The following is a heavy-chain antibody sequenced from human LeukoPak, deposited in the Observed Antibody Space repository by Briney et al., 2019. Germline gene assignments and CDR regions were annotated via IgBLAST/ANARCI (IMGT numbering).Heavy chain of an antibody. CDR2: ISNTSNM. CDR1: GFTFSSYT. J-gene: IGHJ4*02. V-gene: IGHV3-48*02. Sequence: GGSLRLSCAASGFTFSSYTMNWVSQAPGNGLEWVRYISNTSNMWYADSVKGRFTIYRDNAKNSLYLQMNSLRDEDTAVYYCARDQDYAFDYWGQGTLVTVSS. CDR3: ARDQDYAFDY. D-gene: IGHD4/OR15-4a*01.